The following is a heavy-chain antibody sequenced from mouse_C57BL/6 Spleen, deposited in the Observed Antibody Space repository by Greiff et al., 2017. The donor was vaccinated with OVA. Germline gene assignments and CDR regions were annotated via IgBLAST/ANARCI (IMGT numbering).Heavy chain of an antibody. CDR3: ARWDTTFDY. CDR2: INPNNGGT. J-gene: IGHJ2*01. D-gene: IGHD4-1*01. Sequence: EVKLMESGPELVKPGASVKIPCKASGYTFTDYNMDWVKQSHGKSLEWIGDINPNNGGTIYNQKFKGKATLSVDNSSSTAYMELRSLTSEDNTVNYYARWDTTFDYWGQGTTLTVSS. CDR1: GYTFTDYN. V-gene: IGHV1-18*01.